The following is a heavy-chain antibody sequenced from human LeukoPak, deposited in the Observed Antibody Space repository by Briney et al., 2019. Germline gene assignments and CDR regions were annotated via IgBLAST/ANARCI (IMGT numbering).Heavy chain of an antibody. D-gene: IGHD3-10*01. J-gene: IGHJ4*02. CDR2: ISAYNGNT. CDR1: GYTFTSYG. V-gene: IGHV1-18*01. CDR3: ASDPAYGSGSYYFEGFDY. Sequence: GASVKVSCKASGYTFTSYGISWVRQARGQGLEWMGWISAYNGNTNYAQKLQGRVTMTTDTSTSTAYMELRCLRSDDTAVYYCASDPAYGSGSYYFEGFDYWGQGTLVTVSS.